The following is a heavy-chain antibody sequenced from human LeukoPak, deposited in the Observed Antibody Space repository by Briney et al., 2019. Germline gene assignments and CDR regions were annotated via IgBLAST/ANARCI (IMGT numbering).Heavy chain of an antibody. Sequence: GASVKVSCKASGYTFTGYYMHWVRQAPGQGLEWMGWINPNSGGTNYAQKFQGRVTMTRDTSISTDYMELSRLRSDDTAVYYCARELVGYYGSGSYPSDYWGQGTLVTVSS. V-gene: IGHV1-2*02. CDR3: ARELVGYYGSGSYPSDY. D-gene: IGHD3-10*01. CDR2: INPNSGGT. CDR1: GYTFTGYY. J-gene: IGHJ4*02.